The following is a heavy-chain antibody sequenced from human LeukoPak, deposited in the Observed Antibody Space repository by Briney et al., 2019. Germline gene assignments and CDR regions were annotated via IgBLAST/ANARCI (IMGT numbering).Heavy chain of an antibody. V-gene: IGHV3-21*01. Sequence: GGSLRLSCAASGFTFSSYSMNWVRQAPGKGLEWVSSISSSSSYIYYADSVKGRFTISRDNAKNSLYLQMNSLRAEDTAVYYCARRCSSTSCLQYWGQGTLVTVSS. D-gene: IGHD2-2*01. CDR3: ARRCSSTSCLQY. CDR1: GFTFSSYS. CDR2: ISSSSSYI. J-gene: IGHJ4*02.